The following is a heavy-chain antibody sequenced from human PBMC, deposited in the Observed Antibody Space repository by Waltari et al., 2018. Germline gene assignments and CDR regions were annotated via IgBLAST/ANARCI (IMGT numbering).Heavy chain of an antibody. J-gene: IGHJ5*02. CDR1: GYTFTGYY. Sequence: QVQLVQSGAEVKKPGASVKVSCKASGYTFTGYYMHGVRQAPGQGVEWRGWINAKRGGTKDAREFQGRVTMPRGTSISTAYREVNRLRSDDTAVYYCARDPDSGYDFGWFDPWGQGTLVTVSS. CDR2: INAKRGGT. CDR3: ARDPDSGYDFGWFDP. D-gene: IGHD5-12*01. V-gene: IGHV1-2*02.